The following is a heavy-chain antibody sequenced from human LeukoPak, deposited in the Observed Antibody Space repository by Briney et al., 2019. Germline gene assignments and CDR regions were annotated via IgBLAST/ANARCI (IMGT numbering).Heavy chain of an antibody. CDR1: GGSISSGGYS. CDR3: ARGDYALGAEYFQH. V-gene: IGHV4-30-2*01. Sequence: SETLSLTCAVSGGSISSGGYSWSWIRQPPGKGLEWIGYIYHSGSTYYNPSLKSRVTISVDRSKNQFSLKLSSVTAADTAVYYCARGDYALGAEYFQHWGQGTLVTVSS. D-gene: IGHD4-17*01. CDR2: IYHSGST. J-gene: IGHJ1*01.